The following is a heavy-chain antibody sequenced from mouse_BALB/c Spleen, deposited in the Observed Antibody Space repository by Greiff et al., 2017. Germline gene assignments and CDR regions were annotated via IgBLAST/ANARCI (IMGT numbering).Heavy chain of an antibody. CDR2: IDPSDSYT. CDR1: GYTFTSYW. V-gene: IGHV1S127*01. CDR3: TRWARATWDAMDY. J-gene: IGHJ4*01. D-gene: IGHD3-1*01. Sequence: QVQLQQPGAELVKPGASVKMSCKASGYTFTSYWMHWVKQRPGQGLEWIGTIDPSDSYTSYNQKFKGKATLTVDTSSSTAYMQLSSLTSEDSAVYYCTRWARATWDAMDYWGQGTPVTVSS.